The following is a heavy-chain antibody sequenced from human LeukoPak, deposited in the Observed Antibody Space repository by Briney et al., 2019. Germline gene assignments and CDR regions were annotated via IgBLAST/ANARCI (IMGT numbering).Heavy chain of an antibody. CDR1: GYTFTSNY. CDR3: ARGRLQLNWFDP. CDR2: ISPSGGST. J-gene: IGHJ5*02. Sequence: ASVKVSCKAFGYTFTSNYMHWVRQAPGQGPEWMGVISPSGGSTTYAQKFQGRVTLTRDMSTSADYLELSSLRSEDTAVYYCARGRLQLNWFDPWGQGTLVTVSS. V-gene: IGHV1-46*01. D-gene: IGHD2-21*02.